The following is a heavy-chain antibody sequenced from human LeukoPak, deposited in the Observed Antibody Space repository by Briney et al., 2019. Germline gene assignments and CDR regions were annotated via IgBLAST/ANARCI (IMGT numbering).Heavy chain of an antibody. CDR1: GFTFSSYS. J-gene: IGHJ4*02. D-gene: IGHD3-3*01. Sequence: PGGSLRLSCAASGFTFSSYSMNWVRQAPGKGLEWVSYISSSSTTIYYADSVKGRFTISRDNAKNSLYLQMSSLRAEDTAVYYCARDSITIFGVVTNWGQGTLVTVSS. CDR3: ARDSITIFGVVTN. V-gene: IGHV3-48*01. CDR2: ISSSSTTI.